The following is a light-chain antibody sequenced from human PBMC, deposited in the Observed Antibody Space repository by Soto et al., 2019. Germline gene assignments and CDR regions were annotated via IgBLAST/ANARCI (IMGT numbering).Light chain of an antibody. V-gene: IGKV3-20*01. CDR3: QQYGSSGT. CDR1: QRISYY. J-gene: IGKJ1*01. CDR2: GAS. Sequence: IVWTQSPATLSLSPGERATLSCGASQRISYYLAWYKPKPGQAPSLLIYGASNRATGIPDRFSGSGSGTDFTLTIRRLEPEEFAVDYCQQYGSSGTFGQGTKVDIK.